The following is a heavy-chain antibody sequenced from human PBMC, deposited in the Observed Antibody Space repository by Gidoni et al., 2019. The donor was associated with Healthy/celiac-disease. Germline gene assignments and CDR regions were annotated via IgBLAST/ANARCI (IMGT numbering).Heavy chain of an antibody. CDR2: INHSGST. CDR1: VGSFSGYY. D-gene: IGHD6-6*01. J-gene: IGHJ4*02. Sequence: QVQLQQWRAGLLKPSETLSLTCAVYVGSFSGYYWSWIRQPPGKGLEWIGEINHSGSTNYNPSLKSRVTISVDTSKNQFSLKLSSVTAADTAVYYCARGPAWGSSPYYFDYWGQGTLVTVSS. V-gene: IGHV4-34*01. CDR3: ARGPAWGSSPYYFDY.